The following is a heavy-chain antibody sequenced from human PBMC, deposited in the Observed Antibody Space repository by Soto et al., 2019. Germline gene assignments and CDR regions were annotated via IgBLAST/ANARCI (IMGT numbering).Heavy chain of an antibody. J-gene: IGHJ6*02. CDR2: IYYSGST. V-gene: IGHV4-31*03. CDR3: ARDPGVVPAATYYYGMDV. CDR1: GGSISSGGYY. Sequence: LSLTCTVSGGSISSGGYYWSWIRQHPGKGLEWIGYIYYSGSTYYNPSLKSRVTISVDTSKNQFSLKLSSVTAADTAVYYCARDPGVVPAATYYYGMDVWGQGTTVTVSS. D-gene: IGHD2-2*01.